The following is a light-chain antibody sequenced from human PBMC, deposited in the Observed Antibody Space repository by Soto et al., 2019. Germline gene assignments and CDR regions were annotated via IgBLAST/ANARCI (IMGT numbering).Light chain of an antibody. J-gene: IGLJ1*01. CDR1: SSDVGGYGY. CDR2: DVS. V-gene: IGLV2-8*01. CDR3: SSYAGTYIV. Sequence: QSVLTQPPSASGSPGQSVAISCTGTSSDVGGYGYVSWYQQHPGKAPKLMIYDVSKRPSGVPDRFSGSKSGNTASLTVSGLQAEDEADYYCSSYAGTYIVFGTG.